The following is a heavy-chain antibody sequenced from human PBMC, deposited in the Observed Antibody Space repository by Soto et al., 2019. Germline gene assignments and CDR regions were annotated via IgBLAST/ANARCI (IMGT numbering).Heavy chain of an antibody. CDR2: IIPIFGTA. Sequence: SVKVSCKASGGTFSSYAISWVRQAPGQGLEWMGGIIPIFGTANYAQKFQGRVTITADESTSTAYMELSSLRSEDTAVYYCASGLAAAGIEHFDHWGQGPLSTVSS. V-gene: IGHV1-69*13. J-gene: IGHJ4*02. CDR3: ASGLAAAGIEHFDH. D-gene: IGHD6-13*01. CDR1: GGTFSSYA.